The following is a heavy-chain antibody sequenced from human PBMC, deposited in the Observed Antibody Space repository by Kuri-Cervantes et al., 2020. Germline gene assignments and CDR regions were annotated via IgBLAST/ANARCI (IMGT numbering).Heavy chain of an antibody. Sequence: GGSLRLSCAASGFTFSSYSMNWVRQAPGKGLEWVSSISSSSSYIYYADSVKGRFTISRDNAKNSLYLQMNSLRAEDTAVYYCARGFRSRRSWPLGYYYGMDVWGQGTTVTVSS. J-gene: IGHJ6*02. CDR2: ISSSSSYI. CDR1: GFTFSSYS. CDR3: ARGFRSRRSWPLGYYYGMDV. D-gene: IGHD1-14*01. V-gene: IGHV3-21*01.